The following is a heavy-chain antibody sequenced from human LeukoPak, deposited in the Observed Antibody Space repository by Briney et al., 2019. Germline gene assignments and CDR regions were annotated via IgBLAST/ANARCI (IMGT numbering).Heavy chain of an antibody. CDR2: IYYSGST. Sequence: SETLSLTCTVPGGSISSYYWSWIRQPPGKGLEWLGYIYYSGSTNYNPSLKSRVTISVDTSKNQFSLKLSSVTAADTAVYYCARENSMVRGFDYWGQGTLVTVSS. V-gene: IGHV4-59*01. CDR3: ARENSMVRGFDY. J-gene: IGHJ4*02. CDR1: GGSISSYY. D-gene: IGHD3-10*01.